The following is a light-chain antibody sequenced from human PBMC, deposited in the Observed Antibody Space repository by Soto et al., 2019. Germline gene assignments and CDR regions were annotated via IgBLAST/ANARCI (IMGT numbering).Light chain of an antibody. J-gene: IGLJ2*01. CDR3: QSYDSSLRAVV. CDR2: DNS. V-gene: IGLV1-40*01. CDR1: SSNIGAHYD. Sequence: QSVLTQPPSVSGAPGQRVTISCTGSSSNIGAHYDVHWYQQLPGTAPKLLIYDNSNRPSGVPDRFSGSESGTSASLAITGLQAEDEADYYCQSYDSSLRAVVFGGGTKLTVL.